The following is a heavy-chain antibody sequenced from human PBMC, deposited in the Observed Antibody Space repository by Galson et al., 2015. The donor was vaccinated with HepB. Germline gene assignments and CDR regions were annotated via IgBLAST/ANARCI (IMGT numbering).Heavy chain of an antibody. Sequence: SVKVSCKASGYTFTSCGISWVRQAPGQGLEWMGWISAYNGNTNYAQKLQGRVTMTTDTSTSTAYMELRSLRSDDTAVYYCASVYDSSGYYYGNDAFDIWGQGTMVTVSS. CDR2: ISAYNGNT. J-gene: IGHJ3*02. CDR3: ASVYDSSGYYYGNDAFDI. CDR1: GYTFTSCG. D-gene: IGHD3-22*01. V-gene: IGHV1-18*01.